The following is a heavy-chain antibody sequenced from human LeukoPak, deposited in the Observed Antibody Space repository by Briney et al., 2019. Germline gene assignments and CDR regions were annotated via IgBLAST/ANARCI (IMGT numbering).Heavy chain of an antibody. CDR1: GGSISSYY. CDR2: IYYSGST. CDR3: ASYPEYYYGSGY. D-gene: IGHD3-10*01. Sequence: SETLSLTCTVSGGSISSYYWSWIRQPPGKGVEWIGYIYYSGSTNYNPSLKSRVTISVDTSKNQFSLKLSSVTAADTAVYYCASYPEYYYGSGYWGQGTLVTVSS. J-gene: IGHJ4*02. V-gene: IGHV4-59*01.